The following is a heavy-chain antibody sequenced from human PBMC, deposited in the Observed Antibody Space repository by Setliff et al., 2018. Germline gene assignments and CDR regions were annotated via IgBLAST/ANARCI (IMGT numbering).Heavy chain of an antibody. CDR2: ISWDSGSTI. CDR3: ARVSRSYGLPLDY. Sequence: PGGSLRLSCAASGFTFDDYVMHWVRQAPGKGLEWVSGISWDSGSTIYYADSVKGRFTISRDNAKNSLYLQMNSLRAEDTAVYYCARVSRSYGLPLDYWGQGTLVTVSS. V-gene: IGHV3-9*01. J-gene: IGHJ4*02. D-gene: IGHD5-18*01. CDR1: GFTFDDYV.